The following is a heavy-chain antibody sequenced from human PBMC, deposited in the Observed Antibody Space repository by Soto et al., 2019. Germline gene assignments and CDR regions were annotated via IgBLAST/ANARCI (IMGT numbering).Heavy chain of an antibody. CDR1: GFTFSSYA. V-gene: IGHV3-30-3*01. Sequence: QVQLVESGGGVVQPGRSLRLSCAASGFTFSSYAMHWVRQAPGKGLEWVAVISYDGSNKYYADSVKGRFTISRDNSKNPLYLQMNSLRAEDTAVYYCARESPYCGGDCYLDYWGQGTLVTVSS. CDR3: ARESPYCGGDCYLDY. D-gene: IGHD2-21*02. J-gene: IGHJ4*02. CDR2: ISYDGSNK.